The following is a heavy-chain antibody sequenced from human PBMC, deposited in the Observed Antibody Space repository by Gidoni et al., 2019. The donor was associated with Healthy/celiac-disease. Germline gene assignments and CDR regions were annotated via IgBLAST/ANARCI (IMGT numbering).Heavy chain of an antibody. CDR3: ARVGYCSSTSCYAPFYVDY. J-gene: IGHJ4*02. Sequence: QVQLQESGPGLVKPSETLSLTCAVSGYSISSGYYWGWIRQPPGKGLEWIGSIYHSGSTYYNPSLKSRVTISVDTSKNQFSLKLSSVTAADTAVYYCARVGYCSSTSCYAPFYVDYWGQGTLVTVSS. CDR1: GYSISSGYY. CDR2: IYHSGST. D-gene: IGHD2-2*01. V-gene: IGHV4-38-2*01.